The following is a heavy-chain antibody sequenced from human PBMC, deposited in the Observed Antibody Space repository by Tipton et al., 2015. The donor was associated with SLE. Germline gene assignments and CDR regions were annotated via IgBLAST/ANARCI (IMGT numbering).Heavy chain of an antibody. Sequence: TLSLTCTVSGGSISSSSYYWGWIRQPPGKGLERIGSIYYSGSTYYNPSLKSRVTISVDTSKNQFSLKLSSVTAADTAVYYCARVTVVVIAPDYWGQGTLVTVSS. CDR3: ARVTVVVIAPDY. V-gene: IGHV4-39*07. D-gene: IGHD2-21*01. CDR2: IYYSGST. CDR1: GGSISSSSYY. J-gene: IGHJ4*02.